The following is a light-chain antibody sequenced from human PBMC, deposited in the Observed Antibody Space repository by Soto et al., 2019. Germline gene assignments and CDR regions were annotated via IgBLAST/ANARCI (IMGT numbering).Light chain of an antibody. CDR1: KLGDRY. V-gene: IGLV3-1*01. J-gene: IGLJ2*01. CDR2: QDR. CDR3: QAWDSYTVI. Sequence: SYELTQPPSVSVSPGQTGSITCSGDKLGDRYVCWYQQKPGQSPILVIYQDRKRPSGIPERFSGSNSGNTATLTISGTQAVDEAEYYCQAWDSYTVIFGGGTKLTVL.